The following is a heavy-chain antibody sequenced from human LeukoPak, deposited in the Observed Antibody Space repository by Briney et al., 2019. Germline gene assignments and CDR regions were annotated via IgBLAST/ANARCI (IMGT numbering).Heavy chain of an antibody. D-gene: IGHD2-2*01. Sequence: SETLSLTCTVSGGSISSYQWSWIRQPPGKGLEWIAYLYYSGNTNYNPSLKSRLTLSVDTSKNQFSLKLNSVIAADTAFYYCARHGSTSLHYAFDIWGQGTMVTVSS. CDR2: LYYSGNT. CDR3: ARHGSTSLHYAFDI. CDR1: GGSISSYQ. V-gene: IGHV4-59*01. J-gene: IGHJ3*02.